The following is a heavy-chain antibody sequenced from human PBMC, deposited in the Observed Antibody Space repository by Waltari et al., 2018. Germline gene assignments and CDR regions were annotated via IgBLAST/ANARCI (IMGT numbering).Heavy chain of an antibody. Sequence: QVQLQESGPGLVKPSETLSLTCTVSGGSISSYYWSWIRQPAGKGLEWIGRIYTSGSTNYNPSLKSRVTMSVDTSKNQFSLKLSSVTAADTAVYYCARGWRYSSSAGNWFDPWGQGTLVTVSS. CDR3: ARGWRYSSSAGNWFDP. V-gene: IGHV4-4*07. D-gene: IGHD6-6*01. CDR2: IYTSGST. J-gene: IGHJ5*02. CDR1: GGSISSYY.